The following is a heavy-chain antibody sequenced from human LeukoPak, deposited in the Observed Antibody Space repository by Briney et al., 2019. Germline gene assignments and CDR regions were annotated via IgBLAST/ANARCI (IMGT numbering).Heavy chain of an antibody. V-gene: IGHV3-21*01. CDR3: ARVHSGYGPDYIDH. J-gene: IGHJ4*02. CDR1: GFTFSSVS. Sequence: PGGSLRLSCAASGFTFSSVSMNWVRQAPGKGLEWVSSISSTSGYISYADSMKGRFTISRVNAKDSLYLQMDSLRAEDTAVYYCARVHSGYGPDYIDHWGQGTLVTVSS. D-gene: IGHD5-12*01. CDR2: ISSTSGYI.